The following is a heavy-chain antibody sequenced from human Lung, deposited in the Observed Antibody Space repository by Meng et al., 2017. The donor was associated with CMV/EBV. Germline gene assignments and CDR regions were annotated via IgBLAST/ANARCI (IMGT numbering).Heavy chain of an antibody. D-gene: IGHD3-10*01. Sequence: SQTLSLTXAISGDSVSSNSAAWNWIRQSPSRGLEWLGRTYYRSKWYNDYAVSVKSRITINPDTSKNQFSLQLNSVTPEDTAVYYCARFGTVGAGSGVYFDYWGQGTLVTVSS. J-gene: IGHJ4*02. CDR3: ARFGTVGAGSGVYFDY. CDR2: TYYRSKWYN. CDR1: GDSVSSNSAA. V-gene: IGHV6-1*01.